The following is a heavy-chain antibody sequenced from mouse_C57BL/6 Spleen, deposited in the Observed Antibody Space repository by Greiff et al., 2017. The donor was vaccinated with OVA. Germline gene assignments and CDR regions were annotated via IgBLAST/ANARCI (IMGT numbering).Heavy chain of an antibody. V-gene: IGHV1-26*01. CDR3: ARSYYSNFLFDY. Sequence: EVQLQQSGPELVKPGASVKISCKASGYTFTDYYMNWVKQSHGKSLEWMGDINPNNGGNSYNQKFKGKATLTVDKSSSTAYMELLSLTSEDSAVYYCARSYYSNFLFDYWGQGTTLTVSS. CDR2: INPNNGGN. J-gene: IGHJ2*01. CDR1: GYTFTDYY. D-gene: IGHD2-5*01.